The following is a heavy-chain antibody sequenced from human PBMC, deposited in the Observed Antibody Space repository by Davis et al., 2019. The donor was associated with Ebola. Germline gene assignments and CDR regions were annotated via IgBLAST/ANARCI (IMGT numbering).Heavy chain of an antibody. CDR2: INYDGSRT. CDR1: GFTFSNYW. J-gene: IGHJ4*02. CDR3: AREREEGVNKNFDY. D-gene: IGHD1/OR15-1a*01. V-gene: IGHV3-74*01. Sequence: GESLKISCAASGFTFSNYWMHWVRQAPGKGLVWASRINYDGSRTVYADPVKGRFTISRDNAKNTLYMQMDSLSAEDTAVYYCAREREEGVNKNFDYWGQGTLVTVSS.